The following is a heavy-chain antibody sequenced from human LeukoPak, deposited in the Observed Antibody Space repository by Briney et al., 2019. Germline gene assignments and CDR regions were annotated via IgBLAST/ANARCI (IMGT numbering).Heavy chain of an antibody. CDR1: GFTFSSYA. J-gene: IGHJ4*02. CDR2: ISYDGSNK. Sequence: GGSLRLSCAASGFTFSSYAMHWVRQAPGKGLEWVAVISYDGSNKYYADSVKGRFTISRDNAKNSLYLQMNSLRAEDTAVYYCARDTPSSSWRYYFDYWGQGTLVTVSS. CDR3: ARDTPSSSWRYYFDY. V-gene: IGHV3-30-3*01. D-gene: IGHD6-13*01.